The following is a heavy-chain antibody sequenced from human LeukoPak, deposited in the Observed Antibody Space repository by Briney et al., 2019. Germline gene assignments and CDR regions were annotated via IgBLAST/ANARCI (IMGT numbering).Heavy chain of an antibody. CDR3: ASVHSSGWYYFDY. J-gene: IGHJ4*02. CDR1: GFTFSDYY. D-gene: IGHD6-19*01. V-gene: IGHV3-11*04. CDR2: ISSSGSTI. Sequence: PGGSLRLSCAASGFTFSDYYMSWIRQAPGKGLEWVSYISSSGSTIYYADSVKGRFTISRDNAKNSLYLQMNSLRAEDTAVYYCASVHSSGWYYFDYWGQGTLVTVSS.